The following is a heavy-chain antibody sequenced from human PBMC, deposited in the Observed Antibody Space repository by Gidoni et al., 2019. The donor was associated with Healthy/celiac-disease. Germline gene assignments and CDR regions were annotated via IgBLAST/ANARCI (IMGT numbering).Heavy chain of an antibody. V-gene: IGHV6-1*01. J-gene: IGHJ4*02. CDR2: TCYRSKWYN. CDR3: ARSIQLDQGFDY. D-gene: IGHD5-18*01. CDR1: GHSVSSTSAA. Sequence: QVQLLHSGPGLVNPSQTHSLPCHISGHSVSSTSAAWHWFRQYPSRGLEMLERTCYRSKWYNDYAVSVKSRITINPDTSKNQFSLQLNSLTPEDTAVYYCARSIQLDQGFDYWGQETLVTVSS.